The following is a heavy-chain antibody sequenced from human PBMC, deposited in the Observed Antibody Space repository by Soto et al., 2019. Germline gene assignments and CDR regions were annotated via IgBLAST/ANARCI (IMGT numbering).Heavy chain of an antibody. V-gene: IGHV3-74*01. D-gene: IGHD5-12*01. CDR3: GREYVVATIVNYDHGMDV. CDR1: GFTFSSYW. Sequence: EVQLVESGGGLVQPGGSLRLSCAASGFTFSSYWMHWVRQAPGKGLVWVSRIKSDGSSTSYADSVKGRFTTSRDNAKNTLYLQMNSLRAEDTAVYYCGREYVVATIVNYDHGMDVWGQGTTVTVSS. CDR2: IKSDGSST. J-gene: IGHJ6*02.